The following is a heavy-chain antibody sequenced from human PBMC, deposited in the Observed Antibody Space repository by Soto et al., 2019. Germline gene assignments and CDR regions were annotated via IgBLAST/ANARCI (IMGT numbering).Heavy chain of an antibody. CDR1: GGSISSGDYY. D-gene: IGHD4-17*01. Sequence: PSETLSLTCTVSGGSISSGDYYWSWIRQPPGKGLEWIGYIYYSGSTYYNPSLKSRVTISVDTSKNQFSLKLSSVTAADTAVYYCARANGDYKGGDYYYYGMDVWGQGTTVTVSS. J-gene: IGHJ6*02. V-gene: IGHV4-30-4*01. CDR2: IYYSGST. CDR3: ARANGDYKGGDYYYYGMDV.